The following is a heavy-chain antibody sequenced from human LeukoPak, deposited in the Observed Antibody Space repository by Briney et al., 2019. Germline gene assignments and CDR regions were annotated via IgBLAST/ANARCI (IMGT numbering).Heavy chain of an antibody. Sequence: SETLSLTCTVSGVSITSYYWNWIRQPPGKGLEWIGYIYYSGSTNYNPSLKSRVSISVDTSKSQFSLILSSVTAADTAVYYCARGGVNYKIAGPWGQGALVTVSS. D-gene: IGHD3-10*01. CDR3: ARGGVNYKIAGP. CDR2: IYYSGST. V-gene: IGHV4-59*01. J-gene: IGHJ5*02. CDR1: GVSITSYY.